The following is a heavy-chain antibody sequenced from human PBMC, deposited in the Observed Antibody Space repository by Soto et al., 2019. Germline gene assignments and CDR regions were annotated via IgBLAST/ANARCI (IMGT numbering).Heavy chain of an antibody. J-gene: IGHJ4*02. CDR2: INPKTGDT. V-gene: IGHV1-2*06. Sequence: ASVKVSCKASGYTFTAYYMYWVRQAPGQGLEWVGRINPKTGDTNYAPEFQGRVTMTRDTSISTAYMELSSLGSDDTAFYYCAKLKPAPNGIDYWGQGTLVTVSS. CDR1: GYTFTAYY. CDR3: AKLKPAPNGIDY. D-gene: IGHD2-8*01.